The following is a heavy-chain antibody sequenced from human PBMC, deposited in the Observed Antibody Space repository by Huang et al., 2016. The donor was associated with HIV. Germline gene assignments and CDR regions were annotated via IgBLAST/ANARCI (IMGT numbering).Heavy chain of an antibody. V-gene: IGHV4-59*11. J-gene: IGHJ3*01. CDR2: IHESGST. D-gene: IGHD3-10*02. CDR1: GGAITSHY. Sequence: QVQLQESGPGLVKPSETLSLICSVSGGAITSHYWCWIRQSPGKGLEWIGYIHESGSTKYNPSLKSRVTMAVDPSKNQFSLRLTSVTAADTAVYFCARDAAYVRGPARPPRDSSDAWGRGTVVTVSS. CDR3: ARDAAYVRGPARPPRDSSDA.